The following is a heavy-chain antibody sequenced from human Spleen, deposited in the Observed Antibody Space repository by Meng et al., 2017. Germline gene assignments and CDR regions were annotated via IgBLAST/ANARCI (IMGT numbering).Heavy chain of an antibody. CDR1: GYTFNGYA. CDR3: ARVGPLDYYDSSGGDY. D-gene: IGHD3-22*01. Sequence: GFKLKSLVASGKVPCKASGYTFNGYATNWVRQAPGQGLEWMGRINTNTGNPTYAQGFTGRFVFSLDTSVSTAYLQISSLKAEDTAVYYCARVGPLDYYDSSGGDYWGQGTLVTVSS. J-gene: IGHJ4*02. V-gene: IGHV7-4-1*02. CDR2: INTNTGNP.